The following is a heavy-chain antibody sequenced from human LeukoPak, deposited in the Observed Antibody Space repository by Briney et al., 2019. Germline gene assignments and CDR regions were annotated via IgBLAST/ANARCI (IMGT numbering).Heavy chain of an antibody. CDR1: GGTFSSYA. J-gene: IGHJ6*03. V-gene: IGHV1-69*13. CDR3: ARSLHEDMDV. Sequence: ASVKVSCKASGGTFSSYAISWVRQAPGQGLEWVGGIIPIFGTANYAQKFQGRVTITADESTSTAYMELSSLRSEDTAVYYCARSLHEDMDVWGKGTTVTVSS. CDR2: IIPIFGTA.